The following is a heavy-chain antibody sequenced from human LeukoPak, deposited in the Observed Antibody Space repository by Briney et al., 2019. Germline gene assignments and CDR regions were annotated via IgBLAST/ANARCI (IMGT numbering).Heavy chain of an antibody. CDR3: AKDREVYAISDVGWFDY. CDR1: GFTFDDYA. CDR2: ISWNSGSI. V-gene: IGHV3-9*01. J-gene: IGHJ4*02. D-gene: IGHD2-8*01. Sequence: PGGPLRLSCAASGFTFDDYAMPWVRQAPGKGLEWVSGISWNSGSIGYADSVKGRFTISRDNAKNSLYLQMNSLRAEDTALYYCAKDREVYAISDVGWFDYWGQGTLVTVSS.